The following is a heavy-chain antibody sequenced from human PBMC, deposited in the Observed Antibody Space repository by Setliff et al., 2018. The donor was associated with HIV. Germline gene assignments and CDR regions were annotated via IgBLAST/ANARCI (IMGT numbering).Heavy chain of an antibody. J-gene: IGHJ6*02. CDR3: ARTLALAGYYNGMDV. CDR1: GFTFSDYY. D-gene: IGHD6-19*01. CDR2: ISRGGRTK. V-gene: IGHV3-11*04. Sequence: GGSLRLSCAASGFTFSDYYMSWIRQAPGKGLEWVSYISRGGRTKYYADSVKGRFTISRDNAKNSLYLQMNSLRAEDTTVYYCARTLALAGYYNGMDVWGQGTTVTVSS.